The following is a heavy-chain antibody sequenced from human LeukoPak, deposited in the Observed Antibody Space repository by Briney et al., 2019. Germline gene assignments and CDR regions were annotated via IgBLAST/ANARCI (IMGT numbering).Heavy chain of an antibody. V-gene: IGHV3-48*02. D-gene: IGHD6-6*01. Sequence: GGSLRLSCAASGFTFNSYSMNWVRQAPGKGLEWVSYISSSSSTIYYADSVKGRFTISRDNAKNSLYLQMNSLRDEDTAVYYCARVRFQQLGWFDPWGQGTLVTVSS. CDR3: ARVRFQQLGWFDP. CDR1: GFTFNSYS. CDR2: ISSSSSTI. J-gene: IGHJ5*02.